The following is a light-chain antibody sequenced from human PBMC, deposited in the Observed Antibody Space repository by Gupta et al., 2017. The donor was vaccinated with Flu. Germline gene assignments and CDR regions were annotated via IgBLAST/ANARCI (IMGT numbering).Light chain of an antibody. CDR1: QSVRTN. J-gene: IGKJ5*01. CDR3: QQYDNWPPLT. Sequence: IVLTQSTATLSVSPGERATLSCRAIQSVRTNLAWYQQKPGQAPRLLIYGASTRATGVPARFSGSGSGTDFTLTSSSLQSEDFAVDYCQQYDNWPPLTFGQGTRLEIK. V-gene: IGKV3-15*01. CDR2: GAS.